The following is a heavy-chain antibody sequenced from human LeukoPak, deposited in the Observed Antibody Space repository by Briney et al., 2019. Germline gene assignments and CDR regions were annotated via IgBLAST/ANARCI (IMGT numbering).Heavy chain of an antibody. D-gene: IGHD3-10*01. Sequence: ASVKVSCKASGYTFTSYDINWVRQAPGQGLEWMGWISAYNGNTNYAQKLQGRVTMTTDTSTSTAYMELRNLRSDDTAVYYCARDRGDVMWLMDAFDIWGQGTMVTVSS. CDR3: ARDRGDVMWLMDAFDI. V-gene: IGHV1-18*01. CDR1: GYTFTSYD. CDR2: ISAYNGNT. J-gene: IGHJ3*02.